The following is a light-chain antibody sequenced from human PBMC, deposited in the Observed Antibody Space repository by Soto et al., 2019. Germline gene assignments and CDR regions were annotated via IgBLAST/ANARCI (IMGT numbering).Light chain of an antibody. CDR3: QQLSNWQPT. Sequence: EIVLTQSPATLSLSPGERATLSCRASQSVSSYLALYQQKPGQAPRLLIYDASNRATVIPDRFSGGGSGTGFTLTISSLEPEDFAVYYCQQLSNWQPTCGQGTKVEIK. CDR1: QSVSSY. J-gene: IGKJ1*01. V-gene: IGKV3-11*01. CDR2: DAS.